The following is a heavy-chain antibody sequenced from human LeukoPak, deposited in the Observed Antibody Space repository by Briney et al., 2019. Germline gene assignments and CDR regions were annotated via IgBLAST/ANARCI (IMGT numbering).Heavy chain of an antibody. D-gene: IGHD2-15*01. CDR1: GGSISSYY. CDR2: IYTSGST. Sequence: PSETLSLTCTVSGGSISSYYWSWIRQPAGKGLEWIGRIYTSGSTNYNPSLKSRVTMSVDTSKNQFSLKLSSVTAADTAVYYCARDRARYCSGGSCRGSIGMDVWGQGTTVTVSS. V-gene: IGHV4-4*07. CDR3: ARDRARYCSGGSCRGSIGMDV. J-gene: IGHJ6*02.